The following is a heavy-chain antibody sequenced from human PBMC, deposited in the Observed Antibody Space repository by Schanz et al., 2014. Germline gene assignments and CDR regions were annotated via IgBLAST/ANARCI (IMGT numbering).Heavy chain of an antibody. CDR3: VRERTNYGGNSYFFDH. D-gene: IGHD2-21*02. CDR1: EFTFSTDA. Sequence: DVHLLESGGGLVQPGGSLRLSCAASEFTFSTDAMSWVRQAPGKGLEWLSSISSRSSHIYYADSVKGRFTVSRDNAKNSVYLQMNGLRVEDTAVYYCVRERTNYGGNSYFFDHWGQGTLVAVSS. V-gene: IGHV3-21*01. J-gene: IGHJ4*02. CDR2: ISSRSSHI.